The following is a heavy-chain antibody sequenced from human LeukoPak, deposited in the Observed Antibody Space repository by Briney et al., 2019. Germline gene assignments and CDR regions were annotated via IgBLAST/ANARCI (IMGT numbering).Heavy chain of an antibody. CDR1: GFTFSSYS. CDR3: ARVYLPNYYYYYMDV. J-gene: IGHJ6*03. CDR2: ISSSSSYI. D-gene: IGHD2-2*01. Sequence: GGSLRLSCAASGFTFSSYSMNWVRQAPGKGLEGVSSISSSSSYIYYADSVKGRFTISRDNAKNSLYLQMNSLSAEDTAVYYCARVYLPNYYYYYMDVWGKGTTVTVSS. V-gene: IGHV3-21*01.